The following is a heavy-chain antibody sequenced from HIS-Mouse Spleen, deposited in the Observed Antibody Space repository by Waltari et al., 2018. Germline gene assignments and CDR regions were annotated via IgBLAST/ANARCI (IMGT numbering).Heavy chain of an antibody. D-gene: IGHD3-10*01. Sequence: QVQLVESGGGVVQPGRSLRLSCAASGFTFSSYAMHWVRQAPGKVLEWVAVRPNDGRNKNYADSVKGRFTISRDNSKNTLYLQMNSLRAEDTAVYYCAREGDLWGQGTLVTVSS. J-gene: IGHJ4*02. V-gene: IGHV3-30*04. CDR1: GFTFSSYA. CDR3: AREGDL. CDR2: RPNDGRNK.